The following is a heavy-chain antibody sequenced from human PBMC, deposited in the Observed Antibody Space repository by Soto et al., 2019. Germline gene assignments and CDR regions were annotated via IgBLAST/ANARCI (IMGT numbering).Heavy chain of an antibody. CDR2: INAGNGNT. CDR3: ARDHGYSGYDWANYYYYYMYV. V-gene: IGHV1-3*01. CDR1: GYTFTSYS. Sequence: ASVKVSCKASGYTFTSYSMHWVRQAPGQRLEWMGWINAGNGNTKYSQKFQGRVTITRDTSASTAYMELSSLRSEDTAVYYCARDHGYSGYDWANYYYYYMYVWGKGTTVTVSS. D-gene: IGHD5-12*01. J-gene: IGHJ6*03.